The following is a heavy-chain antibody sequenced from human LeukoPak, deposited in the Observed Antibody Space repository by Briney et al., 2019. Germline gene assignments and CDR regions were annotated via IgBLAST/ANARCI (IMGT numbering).Heavy chain of an antibody. Sequence: KPSETLSLTCTVSGGSISSYYWSWIRQPPGKGLEWIGYIYYSGSTNYNPSLKSRVTISVDTSKNQFSLKLSSVTAADTAVYYCARVRNTIFGVVIYFDYWGQGTLVTVSS. CDR3: ARVRNTIFGVVIYFDY. V-gene: IGHV4-59*12. CDR2: IYYSGST. CDR1: GGSISSYY. D-gene: IGHD3-3*01. J-gene: IGHJ4*02.